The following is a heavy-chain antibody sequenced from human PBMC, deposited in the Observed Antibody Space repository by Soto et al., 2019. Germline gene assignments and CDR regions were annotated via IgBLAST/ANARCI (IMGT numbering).Heavy chain of an antibody. CDR2: INAGNGNT. J-gene: IGHJ6*02. D-gene: IGHD3-22*01. Sequence: APVKGSCKASGYTFTSYAMHWGRHAPRQKLEWMGWINAGNGNTKYSQKFQGRVTITRDTSASTAYMELSSLRSEDTAVYYCATLGSTMIEHYYYYYGMDVWGQGTTVTVSS. CDR3: ATLGSTMIEHYYYYYGMDV. CDR1: GYTFTSYA. V-gene: IGHV1-3*01.